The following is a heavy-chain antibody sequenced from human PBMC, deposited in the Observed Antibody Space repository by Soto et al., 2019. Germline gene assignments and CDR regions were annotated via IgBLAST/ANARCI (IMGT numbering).Heavy chain of an antibody. CDR1: GGSMSEYF. V-gene: IGHV4-59*01. D-gene: IGHD3-10*01. J-gene: IGHJ4*02. Sequence: SETLSLTCSVSGGSMSEYFWSWIRQSPGKGLEWIGYIYYLGSTDYNPSLKSRVTISVDTSKRQFPLRLTSVTAADTAVYYCARDGYDGSGSPYPAYWGPGTQVTVSS. CDR3: ARDGYDGSGSPYPAY. CDR2: IYYLGST.